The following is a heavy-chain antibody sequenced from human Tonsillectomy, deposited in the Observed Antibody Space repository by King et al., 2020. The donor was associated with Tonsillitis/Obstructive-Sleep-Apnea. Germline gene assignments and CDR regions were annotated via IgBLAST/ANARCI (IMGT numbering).Heavy chain of an antibody. Sequence: MQLQESGPGLVKPSETLSLTCTVSGGSISSYYWSWIRQPPGKGLEWIGYIYYSGSTNYIPSLKSRVTISVDTSKNQFSLKLSSVTAVDTAVYYCARHYYGSGSYQRYFDYWGQGTLVTVSS. D-gene: IGHD3-10*01. V-gene: IGHV4-59*01. CDR2: IYYSGST. CDR3: ARHYYGSGSYQRYFDY. CDR1: GGSISSYY. J-gene: IGHJ4*02.